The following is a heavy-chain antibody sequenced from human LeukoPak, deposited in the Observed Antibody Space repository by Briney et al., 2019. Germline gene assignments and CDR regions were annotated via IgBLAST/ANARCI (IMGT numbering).Heavy chain of an antibody. CDR3: ARKLGIAVGDYYYYGLDV. J-gene: IGHJ6*02. D-gene: IGHD6-19*01. Sequence: SETLSLTCTVSGGSISSYYWSWIRQPPGKGLEWIGYIYYSGSTNYIPSLKSRVTISVDTSKNQFSLKVRSVTPADTAVYYCARKLGIAVGDYYYYGLDVWGQGTTVTVSS. CDR2: IYYSGST. V-gene: IGHV4-59*01. CDR1: GGSISSYY.